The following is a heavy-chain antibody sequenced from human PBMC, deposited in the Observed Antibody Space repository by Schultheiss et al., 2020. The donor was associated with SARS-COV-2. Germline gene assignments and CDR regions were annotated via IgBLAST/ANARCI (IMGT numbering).Heavy chain of an antibody. CDR2: ISSSSSTI. V-gene: IGHV3-48*01. D-gene: IGHD4-17*01. J-gene: IGHJ4*02. CDR1: GFTFSSYS. CDR3: AKVGDDYGDYVGDY. Sequence: GGSLRLSCAASGFTFSSYSMNWVRQAPGKGLEWVSYISSSSSTIYYADSVKGRFTISRDNSKNTLYLQMNSLRAEDTAVYYCAKVGDDYGDYVGDYWGQGTLVTVSS.